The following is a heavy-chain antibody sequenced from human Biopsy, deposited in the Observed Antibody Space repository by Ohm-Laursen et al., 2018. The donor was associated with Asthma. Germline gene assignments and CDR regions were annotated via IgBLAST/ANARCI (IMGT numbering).Heavy chain of an antibody. V-gene: IGHV3-33*01. CDR3: GRERSYMVEY. Sequence: SLRLFCTASGFTFGSYGLHWVRQAPGKGLEWVADIWFDGSNKHYADSVKGRFTISRDNSKNTLYLQMNSLRAEDTALYYCGRERSYMVEYWGQGTLVIVSS. D-gene: IGHD3-10*01. CDR2: IWFDGSNK. CDR1: GFTFGSYG. J-gene: IGHJ4*02.